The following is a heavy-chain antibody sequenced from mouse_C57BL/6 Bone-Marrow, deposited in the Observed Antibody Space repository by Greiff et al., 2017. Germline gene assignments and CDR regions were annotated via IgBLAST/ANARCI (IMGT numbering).Heavy chain of an antibody. J-gene: IGHJ2*01. CDR1: GYTFTSYT. CDR3: APGGDTLDY. D-gene: IGHD5-1-1*01. CDR2: INPSSGYT. V-gene: IGHV1-4*01. Sequence: VHLVESGAELARPGASVKMSCKASGYTFTSYTMHWVKQRPGQGLEWIGYINPSSGYTKYNQKFKDKATLTADKSSSTAYMQLSSLTSEDSAVYYCAPGGDTLDYWGQGTTLTVSS.